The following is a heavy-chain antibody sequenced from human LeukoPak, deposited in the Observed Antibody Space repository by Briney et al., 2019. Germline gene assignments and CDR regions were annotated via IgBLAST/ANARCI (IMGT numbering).Heavy chain of an antibody. D-gene: IGHD3-10*01. J-gene: IGHJ5*02. CDR2: IYPGDSDT. CDR3: ARLSGSGSHYKGWFDP. V-gene: IGHV5-51*01. CDR1: GYSFTRYW. Sequence: GESLKISCQGSGYSFTRYWIGWVRQMPGKGLEWMGIIYPGDSDTRYSPSFQGQVTISADKSISTAYLQWSSLKASDTAMYYCARLSGSGSHYKGWFDPWGQGTLVTVSS.